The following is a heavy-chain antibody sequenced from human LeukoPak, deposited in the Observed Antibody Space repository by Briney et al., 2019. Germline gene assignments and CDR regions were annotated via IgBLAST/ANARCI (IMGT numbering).Heavy chain of an antibody. CDR3: ARVGSDSSSWFTYFDY. V-gene: IGHV1-8*02. Sequence: GASVKVSCKASGYTFTSYAMHWVRQAPGQRLEWMGWMNPNSGNTGYAQKFQGRVTMTRNTSISTAYMELSSLRSEDTAVYYCARVGSDSSSWFTYFDYWGQGTLVTVSS. J-gene: IGHJ4*02. CDR2: MNPNSGNT. D-gene: IGHD6-13*01. CDR1: GYTFTSYA.